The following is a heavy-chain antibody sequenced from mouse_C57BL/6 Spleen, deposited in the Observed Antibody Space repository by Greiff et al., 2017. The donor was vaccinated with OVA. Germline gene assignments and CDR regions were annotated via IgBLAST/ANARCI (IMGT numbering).Heavy chain of an antibody. CDR1: GYTFTDYY. J-gene: IGHJ1*03. V-gene: IGHV1-26*01. D-gene: IGHD2-5*01. Sequence: VQLQQSGPELVKPGASVKISCKASGYTFTDYYMNWVKQSHGKSLEWIGDINPNNGGTSYNQKFKGKATLTVDKSSSTAYMELRSLTSEDSAVYYCERSGYSNYEWYFDVWGTGTTVTVSS. CDR2: INPNNGGT. CDR3: ERSGYSNYEWYFDV.